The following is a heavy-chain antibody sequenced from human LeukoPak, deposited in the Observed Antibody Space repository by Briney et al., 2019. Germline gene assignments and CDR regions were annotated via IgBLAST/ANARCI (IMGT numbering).Heavy chain of an antibody. CDR1: GFTLDDYG. Sequence: GGSLSLSCAASGFTLDDYGMSWVRQAPGKGLEGVSGINWNGGSTGYADSVKGRFTISRDNAKNSLYLQMNSLRAEDTALYHCARSSGTDAFDIWGQGTMVTVSS. CDR3: ARSSGTDAFDI. J-gene: IGHJ3*02. V-gene: IGHV3-20*01. D-gene: IGHD3-10*01. CDR2: INWNGGST.